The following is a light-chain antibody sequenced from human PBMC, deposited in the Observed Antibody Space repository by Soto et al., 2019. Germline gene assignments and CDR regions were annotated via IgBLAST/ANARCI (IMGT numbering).Light chain of an antibody. CDR2: ETS. Sequence: LTQPPSVSGTPGQSVTISCTRTSTAFVSYNRVSSYQQPPGTAPKLIIYETSNRPSGLPDRFSRSKSANTASLTISAIKAGDEVGYFCSLYTSENTDVFGSGTKATV. J-gene: IGLJ1*01. CDR3: SLYTSENTDV. V-gene: IGLV2-18*01. CDR1: STAFVSYNR.